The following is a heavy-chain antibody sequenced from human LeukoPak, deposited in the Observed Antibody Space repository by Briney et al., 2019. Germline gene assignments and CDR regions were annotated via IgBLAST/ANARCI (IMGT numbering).Heavy chain of an antibody. CDR1: GFTFSSYA. D-gene: IGHD3-10*01. J-gene: IGHJ6*02. V-gene: IGHV3-23*01. CDR3: ATLPKDGANYYYYYGMDV. CDR2: ISGSGGST. Sequence: GGSLRLSCAASGFTFSSYAMSWVRQAPGKGLEGVSAISGSGGSTYYADSVKGRFTISRDNSKNTLYLQMNSLRAEDTAVYYCATLPKDGANYYYYYGMDVWGQGTTVTVSS.